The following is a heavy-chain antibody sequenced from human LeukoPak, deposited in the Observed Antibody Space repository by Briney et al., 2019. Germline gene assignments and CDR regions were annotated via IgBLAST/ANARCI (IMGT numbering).Heavy chain of an antibody. V-gene: IGHV3-74*01. CDR2: MNSGGTSI. D-gene: IGHD2-15*01. J-gene: IGHJ3*02. CDR1: GFTLSGYW. Sequence: GGSLRLSCAASGFTLSGYWMHWVRQAPGKGLVWVSHMNSGGTSIRYADSVKGRFTISRDNAKNTLYLQINSLRAEDTAVYYCACRDIVGQHAFDIWGRGTMVTVSS. CDR3: ACRDIVGQHAFDI.